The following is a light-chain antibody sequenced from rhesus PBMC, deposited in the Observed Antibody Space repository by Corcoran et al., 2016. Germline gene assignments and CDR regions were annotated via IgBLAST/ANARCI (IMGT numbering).Light chain of an antibody. V-gene: IGKV1-19*01. Sequence: DIQMTQSPSSLSASVGDTVTITCHGSQGISSWLAWYQQKPGKAPKPLIYAAASSQMGAPSRFTGSGSVLEYTLPVSSLHPEDFSTYYCKQYDDLPYSFGQGTKVEIK. CDR2: AAA. CDR3: KQYDDLPYS. CDR1: QGISSW. J-gene: IGKJ2*01.